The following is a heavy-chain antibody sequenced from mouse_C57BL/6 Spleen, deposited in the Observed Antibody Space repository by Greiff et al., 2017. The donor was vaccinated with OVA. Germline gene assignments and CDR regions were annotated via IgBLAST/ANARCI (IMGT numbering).Heavy chain of an antibody. CDR1: GFTFTDYY. CDR2: VYPYNGGT. CDR3: ARRGDQLDFWYFDV. D-gene: IGHD3-1*01. Sequence: EVKLVESGPVLVKPGPSVKISCKASGFTFTDYYMHWVKQSHGKSLEWIGLVYPYNGGTSYNQKFKGKATLTVDPSSSTAYMVLHILTSEDSAVYYCARRGDQLDFWYFDVWGTGTTVTVSS. V-gene: IGHV1-36*01. J-gene: IGHJ1*03.